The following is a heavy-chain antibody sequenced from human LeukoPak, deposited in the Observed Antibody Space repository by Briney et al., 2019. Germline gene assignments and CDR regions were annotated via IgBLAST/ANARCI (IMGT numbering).Heavy chain of an antibody. CDR3: ARPSYRGRYCAHSLDL. CDR2: VYYSGST. CDR1: GASISTYV. J-gene: IGHJ3*01. D-gene: IGHD1-26*01. Sequence: PSETLSLTCTVSGASISTYVWSWIRQPPGKGLEWIGYVYYSGSTNYNPSFKSRVTISVDTSKNQFSLKVNSVTAADTAVYYCARPSYRGRYCAHSLDLWGQGTMVTVSS. V-gene: IGHV4-59*08.